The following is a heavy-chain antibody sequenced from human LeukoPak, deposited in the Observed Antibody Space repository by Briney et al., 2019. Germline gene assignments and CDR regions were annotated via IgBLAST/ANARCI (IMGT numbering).Heavy chain of an antibody. CDR3: VKDGVFRGIIGKFFDY. CDR1: GFTFSNYA. J-gene: IGHJ4*02. V-gene: IGHV3-23*01. CDR2: ISGSDDNS. D-gene: IGHD3-10*01. Sequence: PGGSLRLSCAASGFTFSNYAMGWVRQAPGKGLEWVSVISGSDDNSYYADSVRGRFTISRDNSKNTLFLQMNSLRAEDTAIYYCVKDGVFRGIIGKFFDYWGRGTLVTVSS.